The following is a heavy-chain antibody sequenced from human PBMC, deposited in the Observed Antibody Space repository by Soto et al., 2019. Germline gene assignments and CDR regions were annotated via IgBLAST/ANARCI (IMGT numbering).Heavy chain of an antibody. Sequence: ASVKVSCKASGYTFTRYGISWVGQAPGQELEWMGWISAYNGNTNYAQKLQGRVTMTTDTSTSTAYMELRSLRSDDTAVYYCAREKFGVVRGVIGYYYYGMDVWGQGTTVTVSS. J-gene: IGHJ6*02. D-gene: IGHD3-10*01. CDR3: AREKFGVVRGVIGYYYYGMDV. CDR1: GYTFTRYG. CDR2: ISAYNGNT. V-gene: IGHV1-18*04.